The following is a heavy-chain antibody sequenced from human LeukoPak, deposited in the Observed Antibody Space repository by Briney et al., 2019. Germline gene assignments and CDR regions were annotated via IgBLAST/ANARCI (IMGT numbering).Heavy chain of an antibody. V-gene: IGHV3-33*01. Sequence: GGSLRLSCAASGCTFSSYGMHWVRQAPGKGLEWVAIMWYDGSNKYYTDSVKGRFTISRDNSKNTLYLQMNSLRVEDTAVYYCARGDSSGYSKVFDYWGQGTLVTVSS. J-gene: IGHJ4*02. CDR2: MWYDGSNK. D-gene: IGHD3-22*01. CDR1: GCTFSSYG. CDR3: ARGDSSGYSKVFDY.